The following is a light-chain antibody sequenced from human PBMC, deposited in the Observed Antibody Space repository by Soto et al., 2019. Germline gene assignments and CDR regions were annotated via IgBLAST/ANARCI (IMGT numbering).Light chain of an antibody. Sequence: QSALTQPASVSESPGQSITISCTGTSSDVGGYNYVSWYQQHPGKAPKLMISEVSNRPSGVSNRFSGSKSGNTASLTISGLQAEDAADYYCSSYISSSTVVFGGGTQLTVL. V-gene: IGLV2-14*01. CDR3: SSYISSSTVV. CDR1: SSDVGGYNY. CDR2: EVS. J-gene: IGLJ2*01.